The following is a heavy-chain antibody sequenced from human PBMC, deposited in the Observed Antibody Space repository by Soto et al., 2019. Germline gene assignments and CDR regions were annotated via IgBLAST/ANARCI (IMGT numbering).Heavy chain of an antibody. CDR1: GGSISSSSYY. J-gene: IGHJ5*02. CDR2: IYYSGST. CDR3: ARQGSSTYSSGWYPNWFDP. D-gene: IGHD6-19*01. Sequence: PSETLSLTCTVSGGSISSSSYYWGWIRQPPGKGLEWIGSIYYSGSTYYNPSLKSRVTISVDTSKNQFSLKLSSVTAADTAVYYCARQGSSTYSSGWYPNWFDPWGQGTLVTVSS. V-gene: IGHV4-39*01.